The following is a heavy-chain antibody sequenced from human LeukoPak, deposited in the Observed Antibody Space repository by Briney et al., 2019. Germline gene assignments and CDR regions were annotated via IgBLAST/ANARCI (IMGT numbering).Heavy chain of an antibody. CDR2: IIPMFGTA. J-gene: IGHJ4*02. Sequence: SVKVSWKASGGTFSSYAISWVRQAPGQGLEWMGGIIPMFGTANYAQKFQGRVTITTEESTSTAYMELSSLGSEDTAMYYCARVFARGGEISGSYYYYWGQGTLVTVSS. CDR1: GGTFSSYA. CDR3: ARVFARGGEISGSYYYY. D-gene: IGHD1-26*01. V-gene: IGHV1-69*05.